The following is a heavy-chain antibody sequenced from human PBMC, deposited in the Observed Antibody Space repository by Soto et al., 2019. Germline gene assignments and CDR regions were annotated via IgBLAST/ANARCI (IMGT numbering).Heavy chain of an antibody. J-gene: IGHJ4*02. CDR3: ATGFCGGDCFRFDY. CDR1: GYTLTELS. D-gene: IGHD2-21*02. CDR2: FDPEDGET. V-gene: IGHV1-24*01. Sequence: SCKVSGYTLTELSMHWVRQAPGKGLEWMGYFDPEDGETTYAQKFLGRVTMTKDTSTDTAYMELSSLRSEDTAVYYCATGFCGGDCFRFDYWGQGTLVTAPQ.